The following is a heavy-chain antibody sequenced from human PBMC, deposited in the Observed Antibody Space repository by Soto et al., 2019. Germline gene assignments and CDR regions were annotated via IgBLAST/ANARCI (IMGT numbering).Heavy chain of an antibody. CDR1: VGSFSGHY. Sequence: SETLSLTCAVYVGSFSGHYWSWIRQPPGKGLEWIGEINHSGSTNYNPSLKSRVTISVDTSKNQFSLKLSSVTAADTAVYYCARGLPPPYYYYGMDVWGQGTTVTVSS. CDR2: INHSGST. J-gene: IGHJ6*02. CDR3: ARGLPPPYYYYGMDV. V-gene: IGHV4-34*01.